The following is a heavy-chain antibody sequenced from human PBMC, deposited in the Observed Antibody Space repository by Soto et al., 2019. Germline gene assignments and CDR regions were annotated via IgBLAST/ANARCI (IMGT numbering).Heavy chain of an antibody. CDR2: VSHRGIT. D-gene: IGHD3-10*01. V-gene: IGHV4-38-2*02. CDR3: ARDLGSGGDSDY. J-gene: IGHJ4*02. Sequence: ETLTHICDVPGHSIGHDYFWGWIRTPPGKGLAWIASVSHRGITHYNPSLSNRITTSLDTPKNQFSLRLTSVTAAHTPVYYCARDLGSGGDSDYWGQGTLVTVS. CDR1: GHSIGHDYF.